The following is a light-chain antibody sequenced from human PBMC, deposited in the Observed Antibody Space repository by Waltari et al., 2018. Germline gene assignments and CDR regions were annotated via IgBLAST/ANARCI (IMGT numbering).Light chain of an antibody. CDR2: ENK. Sequence: QSVLTQPPSISAAPGQKVTISCSGSSSNIGNNYVSWFQQLPGTAPKLLIYENKRRPSGLPDRIYGSKSGPSATLAITGLQAGDEARYYCGTWDSGPNNGVFGGGTKVTVL. J-gene: IGLJ3*02. V-gene: IGLV1-51*01. CDR3: GTWDSGPNNGV. CDR1: SSNIGNNY.